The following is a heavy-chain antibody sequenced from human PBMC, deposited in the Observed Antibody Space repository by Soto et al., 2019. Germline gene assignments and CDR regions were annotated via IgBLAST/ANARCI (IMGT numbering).Heavy chain of an antibody. V-gene: IGHV3-66*01. CDR2: IYSGGST. J-gene: IGHJ3*02. Sequence: GGPLGLSCSASGFTVSSNYMSWVRQAPGKGLECVSVIYSGGSTYYADYVKGRFTISRDNSKNPLYLQMTTLRAEDTAVYYCARDRSTIYAFDISGQGIMVTVSS. CDR1: GFTVSSNY. D-gene: IGHD3-9*01. CDR3: ARDRSTIYAFDI.